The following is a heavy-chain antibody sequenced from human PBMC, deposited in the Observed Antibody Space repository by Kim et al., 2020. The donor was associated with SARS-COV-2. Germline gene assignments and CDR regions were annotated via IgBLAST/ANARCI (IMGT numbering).Heavy chain of an antibody. Sequence: GGSLRLSCAASGFTFSTSAMSWVRQAPEKGLDWVSGISANGGYAIYADSVKGRFTVTRDNSKNTLFLQMNSLRAEDTAVYYCARRRGSGNRDFDYWGQGALVIVSS. CDR1: GFTFSTSA. CDR2: ISANGGYA. V-gene: IGHV3-23*01. CDR3: ARRRGSGNRDFDY. J-gene: IGHJ4*02. D-gene: IGHD3-10*01.